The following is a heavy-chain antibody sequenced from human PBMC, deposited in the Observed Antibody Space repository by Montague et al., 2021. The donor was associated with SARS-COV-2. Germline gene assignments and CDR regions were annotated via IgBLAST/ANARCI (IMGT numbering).Heavy chain of an antibody. V-gene: IGHV4-38-2*01. CDR1: GFSISSGFY. CDR3: ARRGYTGSDYFDY. J-gene: IGHJ4*02. D-gene: IGHD5-12*01. CDR2: VYHSGYT. Sequence: SETLSLTCSVSGFSISSGFYWAWIRQSPGKGPEWIGTVYHSGYTHYNPSLKGRVTVSIDTSKNQFSLTVTSVTAADTDVYFCARRGYTGSDYFDYWGQGTLVTVSS.